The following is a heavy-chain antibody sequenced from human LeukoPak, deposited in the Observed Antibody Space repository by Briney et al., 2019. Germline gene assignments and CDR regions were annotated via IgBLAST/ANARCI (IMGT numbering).Heavy chain of an antibody. J-gene: IGHJ4*02. CDR2: PYYRSRWYN. D-gene: IGHD1-7*01. CDR1: GDSFSSNSAA. V-gene: IGHV6-1*01. Sequence: SQTLSLTCAISGDSFSSNSAAWNWLRQSPSRGLEWLGRPYYRSRWYNDYAVSVKSRISNSPDTSRNQFSLQLDSVTPEDTAVYYCARLDANFADFWGQGTLVTVSS. CDR3: ARLDANFADF.